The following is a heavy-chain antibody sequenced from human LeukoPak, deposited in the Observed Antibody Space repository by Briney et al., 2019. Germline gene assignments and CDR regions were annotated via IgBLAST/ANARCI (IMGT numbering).Heavy chain of an antibody. V-gene: IGHV3-30*04. CDR2: ISYDGSNK. CDR3: ARDPHPYYDFWSGYRAFDY. J-gene: IGHJ4*02. D-gene: IGHD3-3*01. Sequence: GGSLRLSCAASGFTFSSYAMHWVRQAPGKGLEWVAVISYDGSNKYYADSVKGRFTISRDNSKNTLYLQMNSLRAEDTAVYYCARDPHPYYDFWSGYRAFDYWGQGTLVTVSS. CDR1: GFTFSSYA.